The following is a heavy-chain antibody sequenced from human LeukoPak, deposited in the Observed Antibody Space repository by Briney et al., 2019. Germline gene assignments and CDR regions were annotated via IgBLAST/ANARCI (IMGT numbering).Heavy chain of an antibody. V-gene: IGHV4-59*08. Sequence: SETLSLTCTVSGDSISSYYWRWIRQPPGKGLEWIGYISYSGSTNYNPSLRSRVTISVDTSKNQFSLKLSSVTAADTAVYYCARHRSMLTAQVACGLDVWGQGTTVTVSS. CDR2: ISYSGST. J-gene: IGHJ6*02. CDR3: ARHRSMLTAQVACGLDV. CDR1: GDSISSYY. D-gene: IGHD2-8*01.